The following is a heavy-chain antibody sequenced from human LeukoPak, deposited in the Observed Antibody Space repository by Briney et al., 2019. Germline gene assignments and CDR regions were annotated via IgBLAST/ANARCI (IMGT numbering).Heavy chain of an antibody. CDR1: GFTFSSYA. J-gene: IGHJ6*03. Sequence: SGGSLRLSCAASGFTFSSYAMSWVRQAPGKGLEWVGFIRSKAYGGTTEYAASVKGRFTISRDDSKSIAYLQMNSLKTEDTAVYYCTWDRGYYYYMDVWGKGTTVTVSS. D-gene: IGHD3-10*01. CDR2: IRSKAYGGTT. CDR3: TWDRGYYYYMDV. V-gene: IGHV3-49*04.